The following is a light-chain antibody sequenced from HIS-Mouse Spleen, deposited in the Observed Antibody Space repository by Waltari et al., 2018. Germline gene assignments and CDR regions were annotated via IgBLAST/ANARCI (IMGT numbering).Light chain of an antibody. Sequence: QSALTQPPPASGSPGQSVTISCTGTSSDVGGYNYVSRYQQPPAKAPKPITYEVSKRPAGVPRRFSGSKSGTTASLTVSGLQAEDEADYYCSSYAGSNNLVFGGGTKLTVL. CDR1: SSDVGGYNY. CDR3: SSYAGSNNLV. V-gene: IGLV2-8*01. CDR2: EVS. J-gene: IGLJ2*01.